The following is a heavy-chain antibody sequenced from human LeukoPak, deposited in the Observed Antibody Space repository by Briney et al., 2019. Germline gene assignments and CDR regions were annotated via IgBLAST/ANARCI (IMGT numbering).Heavy chain of an antibody. Sequence: SETLSLTCAVYGVSFSGYYWSWIRQPPGKGLEWIGEINHSGSTNYNPSLKSRVTISVDTSKNQFSLRLSSVTAADTAVYYCASSPVGAADYWGQGTLVTVSS. CDR3: ASSPVGAADY. J-gene: IGHJ4*02. CDR1: GVSFSGYY. CDR2: INHSGST. V-gene: IGHV4-34*01. D-gene: IGHD2-15*01.